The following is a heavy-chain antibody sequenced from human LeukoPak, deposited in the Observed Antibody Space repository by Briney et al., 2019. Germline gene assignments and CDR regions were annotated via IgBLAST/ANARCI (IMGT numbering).Heavy chain of an antibody. CDR3: ARGFYGSGSYYFSVYDY. J-gene: IGHJ4*02. CDR1: GASISSGGYY. V-gene: IGHV4-30-2*01. D-gene: IGHD3-10*01. CDR2: IQHSGST. Sequence: SQTLSLTCTVSGASISSGGYYWSWIRHPPGKGLEWIGYIQHSGSTYYNPSLRSRVTISVDGSKNHFSLRLSSVTAADTAVYYCARGFYGSGSYYFSVYDYWGQGTLVTVSS.